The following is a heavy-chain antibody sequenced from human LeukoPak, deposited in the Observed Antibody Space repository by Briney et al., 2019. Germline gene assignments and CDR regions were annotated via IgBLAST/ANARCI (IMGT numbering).Heavy chain of an antibody. Sequence: PGGSLRLSCAASGFTSSSYAMTWVRQAPGKGLEWVSAISGSGGSTYYADSVKGRFTISRDNSKNTLYLQMNSLRAEDTAVYYCAKYVSGGEYGGMWYYYGMDVWGQGTTVTVPS. CDR1: GFTSSSYA. J-gene: IGHJ6*02. CDR3: AKYVSGGEYGGMWYYYGMDV. D-gene: IGHD4-23*01. CDR2: ISGSGGST. V-gene: IGHV3-23*01.